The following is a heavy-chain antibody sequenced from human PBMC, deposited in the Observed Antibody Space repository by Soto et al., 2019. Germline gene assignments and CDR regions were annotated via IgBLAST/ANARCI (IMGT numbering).Heavy chain of an antibody. V-gene: IGHV3-30-3*01. J-gene: IGHJ4*02. CDR1: GFTFSSYA. CDR3: ARDFLGGNSDDDY. D-gene: IGHD2-21*02. Sequence: PGGSLRLSCAASGFTFSSYAMHWVRQAPGKGLEWVAVISYDGSNKYYADSVKGRFTISRDNSKNTLYLQMNSLRAEDTAVYYCARDFLGGNSDDDYWGQGTLVTVSS. CDR2: ISYDGSNK.